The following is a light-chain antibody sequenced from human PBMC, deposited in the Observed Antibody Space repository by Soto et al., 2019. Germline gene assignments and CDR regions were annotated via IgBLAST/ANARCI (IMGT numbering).Light chain of an antibody. V-gene: IGLV2-14*01. CDR3: CSYTSSSNLV. Sequence: QSALTQPASVSGSPGQSITISCTGTSSDVGGYNYVSWYQQHPGKAPKLMIYEVSNRPSGVSNRFSGSKSGNTASLTISGLQAEDADDYYCCSYTSSSNLVFGGGTKLTVL. CDR1: SSDVGGYNY. CDR2: EVS. J-gene: IGLJ2*01.